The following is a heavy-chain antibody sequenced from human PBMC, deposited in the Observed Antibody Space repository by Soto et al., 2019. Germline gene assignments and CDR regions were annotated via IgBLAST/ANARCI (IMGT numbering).Heavy chain of an antibody. CDR3: AKASVGMWRDFDY. CDR1: GFTFSTYA. Sequence: GGSLRLSCAASGFTFSTYAMSWVRQAPGKGLEWVSAISGGGYNTYYAESVKGRFTISSDNSKRTLYLQMNSLRAEDTAIYSCAKASVGMWRDFDYWRQGTLVTVSS. D-gene: IGHD7-27*01. J-gene: IGHJ4*02. CDR2: ISGGGYNT. V-gene: IGHV3-23*01.